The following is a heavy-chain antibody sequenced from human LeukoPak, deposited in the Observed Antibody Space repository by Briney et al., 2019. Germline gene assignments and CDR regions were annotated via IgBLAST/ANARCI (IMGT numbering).Heavy chain of an antibody. D-gene: IGHD6-13*01. J-gene: IGHJ4*02. V-gene: IGHV3-30*18. Sequence: GGSLRLSCVALGFTLSSYGMHWVRQAPGKGLEWGAVISYDGSNKYYVDSVRGRFTISRDNSKNTLYLQMNSLRPEDTAVYYCAKDLGSSSWTPFDYWGQGTLVTVSS. CDR1: GFTLSSYG. CDR3: AKDLGSSSWTPFDY. CDR2: ISYDGSNK.